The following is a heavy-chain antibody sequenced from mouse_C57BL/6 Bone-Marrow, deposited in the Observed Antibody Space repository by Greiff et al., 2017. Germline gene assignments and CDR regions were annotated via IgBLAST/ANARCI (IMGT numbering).Heavy chain of an antibody. D-gene: IGHD1-1*01. Sequence: VQLQQPGAELVKPGASVKLSCKASGYTFTSYWMHWVKQRPGRGLEWIGRIDPNSGGTKYNEKFKSKATLTVDKPSSTAYMQLSSLTSEDSAVYYCARKKGPGSNLRHRGWFAYWGQGTLVTVSA. CDR2: IDPNSGGT. CDR3: ARKKGPGSNLRHRGWFAY. J-gene: IGHJ3*01. CDR1: GYTFTSYW. V-gene: IGHV1-72*01.